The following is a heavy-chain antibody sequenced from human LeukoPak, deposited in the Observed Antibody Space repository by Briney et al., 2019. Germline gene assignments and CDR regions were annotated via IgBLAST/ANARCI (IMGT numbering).Heavy chain of an antibody. Sequence: GGSLRLSCAASGFTFSKYGMHWVRQAPGKGLEWVALISFDGSQKYYADSVKGRFTISRDNSNHTVYLQMNSLRVDDTAVYFCAKVATPNTLDAFDIWGQGTMVTVSS. V-gene: IGHV3-30*02. CDR1: GFTFSKYG. CDR2: ISFDGSQK. D-gene: IGHD1/OR15-1a*01. CDR3: AKVATPNTLDAFDI. J-gene: IGHJ3*02.